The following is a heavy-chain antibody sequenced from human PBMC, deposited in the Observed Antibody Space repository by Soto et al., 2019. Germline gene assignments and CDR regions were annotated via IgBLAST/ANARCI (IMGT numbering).Heavy chain of an antibody. J-gene: IGHJ3*02. Sequence: GGSLRLSCAASGFTFSSYWMHWVRQAPGKGLVWVSRINSDGSSTSYADSVKGRFTISRDNAKNTLYLQMNSLRAEDTAVYYCASWFVHYYDSSGNAFDIWGQETMVTVSS. V-gene: IGHV3-74*01. CDR3: ASWFVHYYDSSGNAFDI. D-gene: IGHD3-22*01. CDR2: INSDGSST. CDR1: GFTFSSYW.